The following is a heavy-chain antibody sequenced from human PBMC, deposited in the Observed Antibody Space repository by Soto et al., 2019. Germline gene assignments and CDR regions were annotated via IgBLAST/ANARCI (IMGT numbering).Heavy chain of an antibody. CDR1: GFTFDDYA. V-gene: IGHV3-9*01. J-gene: IGHJ6*03. CDR2: ISWNSGSI. D-gene: IGHD4-17*01. CDR3: AKGATTVTTGYMDV. Sequence: GGSLRLSCAASGFTFDDYAMHWVRQAPGKGLEWVSGISWNSGSIGYADSVKGRFTISRDNAKNSLYLQMNSLRAEDTALYYCAKGATTVTTGYMDVWGKGTTVTAP.